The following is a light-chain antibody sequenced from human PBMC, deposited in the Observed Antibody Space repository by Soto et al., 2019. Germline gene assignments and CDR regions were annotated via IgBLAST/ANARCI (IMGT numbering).Light chain of an antibody. Sequence: DIQMTQSPSTLSASVGERVTITCLASQSISSWLAWYQQKGGQAPKLLISKASILDSGVPSRFSGSGSGTEFNLTISSLQPEDFATYYCQQYNSFIWTFGQGTKVDIK. CDR3: QQYNSFIWT. CDR2: KAS. CDR1: QSISSW. V-gene: IGKV1-5*03. J-gene: IGKJ1*01.